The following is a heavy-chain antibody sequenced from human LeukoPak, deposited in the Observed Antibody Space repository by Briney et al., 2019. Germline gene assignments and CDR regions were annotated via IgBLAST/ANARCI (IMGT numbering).Heavy chain of an antibody. D-gene: IGHD3-3*01. V-gene: IGHV4-34*01. Sequence: TSETLSLTCAVYGGSFSGHYWSWIRQPPGKGLEWIGEINHSGSTNYNPSLKSRVTISVDTSKNQFSLKLSSVTAADTAVYYCARAPYYDFWSSYPTKLRANWFDPRGQGTLVTVSS. CDR1: GGSFSGHY. CDR3: ARAPYYDFWSSYPTKLRANWFDP. CDR2: INHSGST. J-gene: IGHJ5*02.